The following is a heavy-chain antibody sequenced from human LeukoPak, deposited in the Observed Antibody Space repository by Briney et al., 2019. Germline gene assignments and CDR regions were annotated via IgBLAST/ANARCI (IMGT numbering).Heavy chain of an antibody. CDR1: GGSIIRSSYY. Sequence: ETLSLTCTVSGGSIIRSSYYWGWIRQPPGKGLEWIGIIYYSGSTYYNPSLKSRVTISVDTSKNQFSLKLSSVTAADTAVYYCATDYGGHSCFDYWGQGTLVTVSS. J-gene: IGHJ4*02. CDR3: ATDYGGHSCFDY. CDR2: IYYSGST. D-gene: IGHD4-23*01. V-gene: IGHV4-39*01.